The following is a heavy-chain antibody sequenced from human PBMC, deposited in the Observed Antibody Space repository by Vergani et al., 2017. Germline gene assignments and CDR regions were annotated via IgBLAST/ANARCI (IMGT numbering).Heavy chain of an antibody. CDR1: GYTFTSYY. J-gene: IGHJ4*02. Sequence: QVQLVQSGAEVKKPGASVKVSCKASGYTFTSYYMHWVRQAPGQGLEWMGIINPSGGSTSYAQKFQGRVTITADKSTSTAYMELSSLRSEDTAVYYCARVANYDFWSGYYPLDYWGQGTLVTVSS. CDR2: INPSGGST. CDR3: ARVANYDFWSGYYPLDY. V-gene: IGHV1-46*01. D-gene: IGHD3-3*01.